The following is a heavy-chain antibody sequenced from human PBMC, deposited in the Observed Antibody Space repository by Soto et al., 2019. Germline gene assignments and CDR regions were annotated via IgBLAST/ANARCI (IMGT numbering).Heavy chain of an antibody. J-gene: IGHJ4*02. V-gene: IGHV2-5*02. CDR2: IYWDDDK. D-gene: IGHD3-22*01. CDR1: GFSLNTHGVG. CDR3: AHFLYYDAWGQHFDY. Sequence: QITLKESGPTLVKPTQTLTLTCSFSGFSLNTHGVGVGWLRQPPGKALEWLASIYWDDDKRSSPSLKPRLTITKDSSKNRVLLTMTNMDPVATATYYCAHFLYYDAWGQHFDYWGQGTLVTVSS.